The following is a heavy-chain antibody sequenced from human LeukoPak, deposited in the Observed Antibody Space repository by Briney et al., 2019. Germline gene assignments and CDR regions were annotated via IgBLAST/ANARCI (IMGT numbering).Heavy chain of an antibody. D-gene: IGHD5-18*01. CDR1: GYTFTSYY. J-gene: IGHJ4*02. CDR2: INPSGGST. V-gene: IGHV1-46*01. CDR3: ARVDTTMDFDY. Sequence: GESLKISCKASGYTFTSYYLHWVRQAPGQGLEWMGIINPSGGSTSYAQKFQGRVTMTRDTSTSTVYMELSSLRSEDTAVYYCARVDTTMDFDYWGQGTLVTVSS.